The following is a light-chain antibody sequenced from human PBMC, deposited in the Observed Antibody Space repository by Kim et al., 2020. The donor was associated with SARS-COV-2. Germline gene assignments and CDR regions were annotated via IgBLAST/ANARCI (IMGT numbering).Light chain of an antibody. Sequence: SPGERATPSCRASQSVSSGYLAWYQQKPGQAPRLLIYGASSRATGIPDKFSGSGSGTDFTLTISRLEPEDFAVYYCQQYGSSPQTFGQETKVDIK. CDR3: QQYGSSPQT. CDR2: GAS. CDR1: QSVSSGY. V-gene: IGKV3-20*01. J-gene: IGKJ1*01.